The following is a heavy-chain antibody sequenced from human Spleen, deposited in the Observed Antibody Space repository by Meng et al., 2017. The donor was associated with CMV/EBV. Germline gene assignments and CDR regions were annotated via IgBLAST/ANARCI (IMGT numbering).Heavy chain of an antibody. J-gene: IGHJ4*02. CDR1: SRSL. CDR2: IYNSGST. V-gene: IGHV4-4*02. D-gene: IGHD2-21*02. Sequence: SRSLLTLVGQFPGKRLKWIGKIYNSGSTNYIPSLKSRVTISVDKFKNQFSLRLGSVTAADTAVYYCARIERRRILKYCGSDCSTTDYWGQGTLVTVSS. CDR3: ARIERRRILKYCGSDCSTTDY.